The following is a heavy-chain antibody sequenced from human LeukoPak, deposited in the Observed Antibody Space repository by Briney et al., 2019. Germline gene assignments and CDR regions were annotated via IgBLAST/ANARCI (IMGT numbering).Heavy chain of an antibody. CDR2: IYAGGTT. D-gene: IGHD1-14*01. Sequence: GGSLRLSCAASGFSVSSNFMSWVRQAPGRGLEWVSVIYAGGTTHYIDSVKGRFTISRGNSNNTVFLQMNSLRGDDTAVYYCVREWANQRQRRDDWGQGTLVTVSS. J-gene: IGHJ4*02. V-gene: IGHV3-53*01. CDR1: GFSVSSNF. CDR3: VREWANQRQRRDD.